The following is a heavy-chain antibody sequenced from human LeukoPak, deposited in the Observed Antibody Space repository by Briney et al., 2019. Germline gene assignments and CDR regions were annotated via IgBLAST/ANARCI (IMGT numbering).Heavy chain of an antibody. J-gene: IGHJ4*02. V-gene: IGHV4-39*07. CDR1: GGSISSTSYY. Sequence: SGTLSLTCTVSGGSISSTSYYWGWIRQPPGKGLEWIVSVYYSGSTYYNPSLKSRVTMSEDTSRNQFSLNLSSVTAADTAVYYCARLRYSSRIPPYFDYWGQGTLVTVSS. CDR3: ARLRYSSRIPPYFDY. D-gene: IGHD6-13*01. CDR2: VYYSGST.